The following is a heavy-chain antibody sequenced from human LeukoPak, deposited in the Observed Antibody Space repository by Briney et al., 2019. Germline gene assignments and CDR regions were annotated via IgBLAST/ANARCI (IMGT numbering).Heavy chain of an antibody. V-gene: IGHV1-46*03. J-gene: IGHJ5*02. D-gene: IGHD3-9*01. CDR3: ARGSGIFSYYDILTGSGWFDP. CDR2: INPSGGST. CDR1: GYTFTSYY. Sequence: ASVKVSCKASGYTFTSYYMHWVRQAPGQGLEWMGIINPSGGSTSYAQKFQGRVTMTRDTSTSTVYMELSSLRSEDTAVYYCARGSGIFSYYDILTGSGWFDPWGKGTLVTVSS.